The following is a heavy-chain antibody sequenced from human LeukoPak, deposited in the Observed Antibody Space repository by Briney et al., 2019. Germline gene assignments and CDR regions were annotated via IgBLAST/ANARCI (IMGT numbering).Heavy chain of an antibody. J-gene: IGHJ5*02. V-gene: IGHV1-8*01. CDR2: MNPNSGNT. Sequence: ASVKVSCTASGYTFTSHDINWVRQATGQGLEWMGWMNPNSGNTGYAQKFQGRVTMTRNTSISTAYMELSSLRSEDTAVYYCARGRRAYSSGWYEGWFDPWGQGTLVTVSS. CDR3: ARGRRAYSSGWYEGWFDP. D-gene: IGHD6-19*01. CDR1: GYTFTSHD.